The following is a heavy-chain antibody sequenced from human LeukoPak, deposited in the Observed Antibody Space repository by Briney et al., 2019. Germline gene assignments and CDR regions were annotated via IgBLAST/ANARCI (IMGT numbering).Heavy chain of an antibody. CDR3: ARYNKNYYYGMDV. CDR2: INPNSGGT. V-gene: IGHV1-2*02. Sequence: GASVKVSCKASGYTFTGYYMHWVRQAPGQGLEWMGWINPNSGGTNYAQKFQGRVTMTRDTSISTAYMELSRLRSGDTAVYYCARYNKNYYYGMDVWGQGTTVTVSS. D-gene: IGHD1-1*01. J-gene: IGHJ6*02. CDR1: GYTFTGYY.